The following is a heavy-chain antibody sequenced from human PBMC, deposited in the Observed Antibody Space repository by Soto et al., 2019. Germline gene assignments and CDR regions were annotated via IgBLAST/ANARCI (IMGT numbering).Heavy chain of an antibody. CDR3: AKEDSFGCFHH. Sequence: EVQLLESGGGLVQPGGSLRLSCAASGFTFSSYAMSWVRQSPGTGLEWVSAISASGGSTYYADSVRGRFTISRDNSKNTLYVQMNSLSAEDTALYYCAKEDSFGCFHHWGQGTLVIVSS. CDR2: ISASGGST. D-gene: IGHD3-10*01. V-gene: IGHV3-23*01. J-gene: IGHJ1*01. CDR1: GFTFSSYA.